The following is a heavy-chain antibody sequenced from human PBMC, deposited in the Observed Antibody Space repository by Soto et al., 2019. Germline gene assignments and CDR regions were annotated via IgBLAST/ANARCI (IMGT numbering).Heavy chain of an antibody. D-gene: IGHD7-27*01. CDR2: MEYSAST. Sequence: QLHLQESGPGLVNPSETLSLTCTVSGGSITSRSYHWGWVRQPPGKGLEWIGTMEYSASTFYNPSLNNRVTISADTSRNHFSLNLNSVTAADTAVYFCARRTNVNGGWFDSWGQGTLVTVSS. J-gene: IGHJ5*01. CDR3: ARRTNVNGGWFDS. CDR1: GGSITSRSYH. V-gene: IGHV4-39*02.